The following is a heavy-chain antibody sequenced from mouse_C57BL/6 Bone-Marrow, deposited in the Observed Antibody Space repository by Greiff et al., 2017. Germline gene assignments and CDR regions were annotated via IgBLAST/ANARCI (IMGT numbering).Heavy chain of an antibody. D-gene: IGHD1-1*01. Sequence: QVQLQQPGAELVKPGASVKMSCKASGYTFTSYWITWVKQRPGQGLEWIGDIYPGSGSTNYNEKFKSKATLTVATSSSTAYMQHIILTTYDSAVYVGARERLYYNGDMDYWGQGTTLTVSS. CDR2: IYPGSGST. CDR3: ARERLYYNGDMDY. V-gene: IGHV1-55*01. J-gene: IGHJ2*01. CDR1: GYTFTSYW.